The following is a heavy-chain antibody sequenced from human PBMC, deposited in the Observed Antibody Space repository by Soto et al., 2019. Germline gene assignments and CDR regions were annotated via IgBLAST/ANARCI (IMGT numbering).Heavy chain of an antibody. D-gene: IGHD4-17*01. CDR2: IYHSGST. CDR3: ARERASRDPVRSYDL. V-gene: IGHV4-31*03. J-gene: IGHJ5*02. CDR1: GGSITSGGYY. Sequence: PSETLSLTCTVSGGSITSGGYYWTWIRQRAGKGLEWIGYIYHSGSTDYNSSLKSRVTISVTTAKNQFSLNLTSVTAADTAVYYCARERASRDPVRSYDLWGQGTLVTVSS.